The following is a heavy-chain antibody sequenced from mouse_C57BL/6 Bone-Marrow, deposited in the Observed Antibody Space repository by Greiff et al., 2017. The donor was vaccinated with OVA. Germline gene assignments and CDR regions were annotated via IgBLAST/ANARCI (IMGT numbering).Heavy chain of an antibody. CDR1: GFTFSDYY. CDR3: ARQGIYYYGSSYWYFDV. CDR2: ISNGGGST. D-gene: IGHD1-1*01. V-gene: IGHV5-12*01. Sequence: VQLKQSGGGLVQPGGSLKLSCAASGFTFSDYYMYWVRQTPEKRLEWVAYISNGGGSTYYPDTVKGRFTISRDNAKNTLYLQMSRLKSEDTAMYYCARQGIYYYGSSYWYFDVWGTGTTVTVSS. J-gene: IGHJ1*03.